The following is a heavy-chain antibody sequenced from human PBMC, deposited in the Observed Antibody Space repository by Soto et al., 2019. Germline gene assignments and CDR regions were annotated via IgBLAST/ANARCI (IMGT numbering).Heavy chain of an antibody. CDR3: AKNMPTGYYSLEH. Sequence: GGSLRLSCAASGFPFSTYSMNWVRQAPGKGLEWVSSISSSSSSKYYTDSLQGRFTISRDNAKNSLYLQMNSLRAEDTVVYYCAKNMPTGYYSLEHWGHGTLVTVSS. J-gene: IGHJ4*01. D-gene: IGHD3-22*01. V-gene: IGHV3-21*01. CDR2: ISSSSSSK. CDR1: GFPFSTYS.